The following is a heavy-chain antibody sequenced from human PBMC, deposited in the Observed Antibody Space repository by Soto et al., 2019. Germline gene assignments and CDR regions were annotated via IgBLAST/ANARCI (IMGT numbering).Heavy chain of an antibody. CDR3: AREGGYYAFDI. Sequence: GVSLRLSCAASGFTFSSYAMHWVRQAPGKGLEYVSAISSNGGSTYYADSVKGRFTISRDNSKNTLYLQMGSLRAEDMAVYYCAREGGYYAFDIWGQGTMVTVSS. V-gene: IGHV3-64*02. CDR1: GFTFSSYA. CDR2: ISSNGGST. D-gene: IGHD1-26*01. J-gene: IGHJ3*02.